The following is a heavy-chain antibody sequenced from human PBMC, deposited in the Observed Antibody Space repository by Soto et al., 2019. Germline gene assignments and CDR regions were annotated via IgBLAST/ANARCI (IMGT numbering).Heavy chain of an antibody. J-gene: IGHJ6*02. CDR2: IWYDGSNK. D-gene: IGHD6-13*01. CDR3: ARGGLGAAAGTRTPPNYYYYGMDV. Sequence: PGGSLRLSCAASGFTFSSYGMHWVRQAPGKGLEWVAVIWYDGSNKYYADSVKGRFTISRDNSKNTLYLQMNSLRAEDTAVYYCARGGLGAAAGTRTPPNYYYYGMDVWGQGTTVTVSS. CDR1: GFTFSSYG. V-gene: IGHV3-33*01.